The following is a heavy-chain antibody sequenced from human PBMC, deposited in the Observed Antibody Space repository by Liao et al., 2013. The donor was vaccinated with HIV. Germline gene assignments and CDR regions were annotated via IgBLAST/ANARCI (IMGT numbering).Heavy chain of an antibody. V-gene: IGHV4-4*07. CDR2: IYTSGST. CDR1: GGSISSSY. Sequence: QVQLQESGPGLVKPSETLSLTCTVSGGSISSSYWSWIRQPAGKGLEWIGRIYTSGSTNYNPSLKSRVTISVDTSKNQFSLKLNSVTAADTAMYYCARDPSQRYSSETWFDTWGQGTLVTVSS. J-gene: IGHJ5*02. CDR3: ARDPSQRYSSETWFDT. D-gene: IGHD3-9*01.